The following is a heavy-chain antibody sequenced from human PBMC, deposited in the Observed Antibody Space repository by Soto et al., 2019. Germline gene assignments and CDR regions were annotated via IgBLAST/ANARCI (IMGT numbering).Heavy chain of an antibody. D-gene: IGHD1-26*01. Sequence: EVQLLESGGGLVQPGGSLRLSCAASGFTFSSYAMRWVRQAPGKGLEWVSAISGSGGSTYYADSVKGRFSISRDNSKNTLYLQMNSLRAEDTAVYYCARRGSGSYYDYWGQGTLVTVSS. V-gene: IGHV3-23*01. CDR1: GFTFSSYA. J-gene: IGHJ4*02. CDR2: ISGSGGST. CDR3: ARRGSGSYYDY.